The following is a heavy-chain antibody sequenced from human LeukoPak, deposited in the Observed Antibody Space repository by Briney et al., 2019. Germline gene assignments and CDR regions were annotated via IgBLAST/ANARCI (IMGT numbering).Heavy chain of an antibody. CDR3: ARAGSLHYYGSGSQYYFDY. V-gene: IGHV4-4*07. D-gene: IGHD3-10*01. Sequence: SSETLSLTCTVSGGSISSYYWSWIRQPAGKGLEWIGRIYTSGSTNYNPSLKSRVTMSVDTSKNQFSLKLSSVTAADTAVYYCARAGSLHYYGSGSQYYFDYWGQGTLVTVSS. CDR2: IYTSGST. J-gene: IGHJ4*02. CDR1: GGSISSYY.